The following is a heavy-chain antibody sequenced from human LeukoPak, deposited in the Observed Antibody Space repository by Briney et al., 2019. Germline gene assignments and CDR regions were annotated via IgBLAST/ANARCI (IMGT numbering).Heavy chain of an antibody. CDR1: GGSISSSSYY. D-gene: IGHD3-22*01. CDR3: ARGDEVVIDY. Sequence: TSETLSLTCTVSGGSISSSSYYWGWIRQPPGKGLEWIGSIYYSGSTYYNPSLKSRVTISVDTSKNQFSLKLSSVTAADTAVYYCARGDEVVIDYWGQGTLVTVSS. V-gene: IGHV4-39*01. CDR2: IYYSGST. J-gene: IGHJ4*02.